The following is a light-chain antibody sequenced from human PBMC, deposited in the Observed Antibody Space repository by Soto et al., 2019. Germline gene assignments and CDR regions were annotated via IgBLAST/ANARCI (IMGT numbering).Light chain of an antibody. J-gene: IGKJ5*01. Sequence: IVLTQSPATLSFSPGERATLSCRASQSVSSYLAWYQQKPGQAPRLLIYDASNRATGIPARFSGSRSGTDFTLTISSLEPEDFAVYYCLQRSDWPITFGQGTRLEIX. CDR1: QSVSSY. CDR3: LQRSDWPIT. CDR2: DAS. V-gene: IGKV3-11*01.